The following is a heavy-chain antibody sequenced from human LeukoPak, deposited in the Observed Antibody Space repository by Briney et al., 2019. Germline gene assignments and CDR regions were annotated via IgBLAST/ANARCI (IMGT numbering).Heavy chain of an antibody. CDR1: GGSISSGGYS. D-gene: IGHD2-15*01. J-gene: IGHJ2*01. Sequence: SETLSLTCAVSGGSISSGGYSWSWIRQPPGKGLEWIGYIYHSGSTYYNPSLKSRVTISVDRSKNQFSLKLSSVTAADTAVYYCARRAGYCSGGSCYSAWYFDLWGRGTLVTDSS. V-gene: IGHV4-30-2*01. CDR2: IYHSGST. CDR3: ARRAGYCSGGSCYSAWYFDL.